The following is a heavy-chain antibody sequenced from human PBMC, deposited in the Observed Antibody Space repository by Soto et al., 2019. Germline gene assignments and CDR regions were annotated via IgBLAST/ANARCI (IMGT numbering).Heavy chain of an antibody. CDR1: GYTFTSYA. CDR2: INAGNGNT. Sequence: ASVKVSCKASGYTFTSYAMHWVRQAPGQRLEWMGWINAGNGNTKYSQKFQGRVTITRDTSASTAYMELSSLRSEDTAVYYCARGGYCSGGSCPNAEYFQNWGQGTLVAVSS. J-gene: IGHJ1*01. D-gene: IGHD2-15*01. CDR3: ARGGYCSGGSCPNAEYFQN. V-gene: IGHV1-3*01.